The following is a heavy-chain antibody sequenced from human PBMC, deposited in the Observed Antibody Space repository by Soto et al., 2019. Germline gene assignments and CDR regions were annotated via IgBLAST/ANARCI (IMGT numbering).Heavy chain of an antibody. CDR3: ARAEDCSSTSCYYNWNYWFDP. V-gene: IGHV1-18*01. J-gene: IGHJ5*02. Sequence: ASVKVSCKASGYTFTSYGISWVRQAPGQGLEWMGWISAYNGNTNYAQKLQGRVTMTTDTSTSTAYMELRSLRSDDTAVYYCARAEDCSSTSCYYNWNYWFDPWGQGTLVTVSS. D-gene: IGHD2-2*01. CDR2: ISAYNGNT. CDR1: GYTFTSYG.